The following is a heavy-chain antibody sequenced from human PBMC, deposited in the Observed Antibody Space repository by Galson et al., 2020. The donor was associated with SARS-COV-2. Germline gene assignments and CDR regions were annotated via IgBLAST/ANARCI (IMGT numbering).Heavy chain of an antibody. D-gene: IGHD3-22*01. J-gene: IGHJ2*01. CDR2: IYTSGST. Sequence: SETLSLTCTVSGGSISSGSYSWTWIRQSAGKGLEWIGRIYTSGSTNYNPSLKSRVTISVDTSKIQFSLKLSSVTAADTAVYYCARGNNYYDSRGYYYWYCDLWGRGTLVTVSS. CDR3: ARGNNYYDSRGYYYWYCDL. CDR1: GGSISSGSYS. V-gene: IGHV4-61*02.